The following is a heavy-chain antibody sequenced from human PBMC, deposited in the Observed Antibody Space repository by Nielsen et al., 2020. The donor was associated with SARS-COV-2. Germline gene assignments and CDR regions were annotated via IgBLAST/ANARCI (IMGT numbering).Heavy chain of an antibody. V-gene: IGHV3-9*01. CDR3: ARSKLRFLEWLRPDYFDS. CDR1: GFTFDDYA. D-gene: IGHD3-3*01. CDR2: ISWNSGSI. J-gene: IGHJ4*02. Sequence: SLKISCAASGFTFDDYAMHWVRQAPGKGLEWVSGISWNSGSIGYADSVKGRFTISRDNAKNSLYLRMSRLRAEDTAVYYCARSKLRFLEWLRPDYFDSWGLGTLVTVSS.